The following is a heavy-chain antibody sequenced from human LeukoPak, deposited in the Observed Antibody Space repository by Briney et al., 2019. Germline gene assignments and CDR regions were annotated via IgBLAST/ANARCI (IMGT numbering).Heavy chain of an antibody. V-gene: IGHV3-7*01. CDR3: ARGGYYSDSSAYYY. Sequence: PGGSLRLSCAASGFTFGNYWMSWVRQAPGKGLEWVANIKQDGSEKYYVDSMKSRLTISRDNAKNSLYLQMNSLRAEDTAVYYCARGGYYSDSSAYYYWGQGTLVTVSS. J-gene: IGHJ4*02. CDR1: GFTFGNYW. CDR2: IKQDGSEK. D-gene: IGHD3-22*01.